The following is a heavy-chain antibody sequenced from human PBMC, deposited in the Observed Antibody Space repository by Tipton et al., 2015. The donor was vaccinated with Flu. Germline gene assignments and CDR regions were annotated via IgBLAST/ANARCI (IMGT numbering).Heavy chain of an antibody. D-gene: IGHD3-10*01. CDR2: LYYSGST. CDR3: ARSPMVRGVPSGYYYYYYGMGV. CDR1: GGSISSYY. Sequence: TLSLTCTVSGGSISSYYWSWIRQPPGKGLEWIGYLYYSGSTNYNPSLKSRVTISVDTSKNQFSLKLSSVTAADTAVYYCARSPMVRGVPSGYYYYYYGMGVWGQGTTVTVFS. J-gene: IGHJ6*02. V-gene: IGHV4-59*07.